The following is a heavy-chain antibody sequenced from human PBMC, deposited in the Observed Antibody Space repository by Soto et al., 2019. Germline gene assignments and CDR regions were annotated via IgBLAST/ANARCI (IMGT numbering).Heavy chain of an antibody. V-gene: IGHV4-39*07. CDR2: IYYSGST. CDR3: SRDSRGYSYGYYFGD. Sequence: PSETLSLTCTVSGGSISSSSYYWGWIRQPPGKGLEWIGSIYYSGSTYYNPSLKSRVTISVDTSKNQFSLRLSSVTAADTAVYYCSRDSRGYSYGYYFGDWGQGTLVTVSS. CDR1: GGSISSSSYY. J-gene: IGHJ4*02. D-gene: IGHD5-18*01.